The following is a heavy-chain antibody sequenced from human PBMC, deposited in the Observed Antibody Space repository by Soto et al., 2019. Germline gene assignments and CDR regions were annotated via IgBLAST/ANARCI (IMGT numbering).Heavy chain of an antibody. D-gene: IGHD2-15*01. Sequence: GGSLRLSCAASGFTFSDYYMSWIRQAPGKGLEWVSYISSSGSTIYYADSVKGRFTISRDNAKNSLYLQMNSLRAEDTAVYYCARDATFSYYYGMDVWGQGTTVTVSS. CDR3: ARDATFSYYYGMDV. CDR2: ISSSGSTI. CDR1: GFTFSDYY. V-gene: IGHV3-11*01. J-gene: IGHJ6*02.